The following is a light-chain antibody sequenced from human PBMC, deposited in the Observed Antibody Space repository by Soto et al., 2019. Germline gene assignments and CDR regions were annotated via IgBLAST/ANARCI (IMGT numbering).Light chain of an antibody. CDR2: DAS. Sequence: IQMTQSPSTLSASIGDRVTITCRASQSITTFLAWYQQKPGKAPQILIYDASKLEPGVPSRLSGGGSGTEFTLTISSLQPDDFATYYCQQYTTYPLTFGGGNKVEIX. V-gene: IGKV1-5*01. J-gene: IGKJ4*01. CDR3: QQYTTYPLT. CDR1: QSITTF.